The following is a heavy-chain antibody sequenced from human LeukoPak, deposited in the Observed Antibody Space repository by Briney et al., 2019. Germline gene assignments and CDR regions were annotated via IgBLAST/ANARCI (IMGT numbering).Heavy chain of an antibody. CDR3: AKDLGGVEMATIRRGYYYYGMDV. V-gene: IGHV3-9*01. J-gene: IGHJ6*02. CDR1: GFTFDDYA. D-gene: IGHD5-24*01. CDR2: ISWNSGSI. Sequence: GRSLRLSCAASGFTFDDYAMHWVRQAPGKGLEWVSGISWNSGSIGYADSVKGRFTISRDNAKNSLYLQMNSLRAEDTALYYCAKDLGGVEMATIRRGYYYYGMDVWGQGTTVTVSS.